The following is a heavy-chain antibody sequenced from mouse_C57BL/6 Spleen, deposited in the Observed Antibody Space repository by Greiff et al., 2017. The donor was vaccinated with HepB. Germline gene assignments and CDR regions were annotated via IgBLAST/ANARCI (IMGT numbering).Heavy chain of an antibody. CDR1: GYTFTSYW. J-gene: IGHJ2*01. V-gene: IGHV1-50*01. Sequence: VQLQQPGAELVKPGASVKLSCKASGYTFTSYWMQWVKQRPGQGLEWIGEIDPSDSYTNYNQKFKGKATLTVATSSSTAYMQLSSLTSEDSAVYYCASYYYGSSYGDYWGQGTTLTVSS. CDR3: ASYYYGSSYGDY. D-gene: IGHD1-1*01. CDR2: IDPSDSYT.